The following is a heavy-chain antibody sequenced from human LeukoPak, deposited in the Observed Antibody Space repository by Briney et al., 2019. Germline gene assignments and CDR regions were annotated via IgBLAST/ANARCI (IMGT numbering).Heavy chain of an antibody. Sequence: TGGSLRPSCAASGFTFSSYAMSWVRQAPGKGLEWVSAISGSGGSTYYADSVKGRFTISRDNSKNTLYLQMNSLRTEDTAVYYCAKDFIAAAGTYWGQGTLVTVSS. CDR2: ISGSGGST. CDR1: GFTFSSYA. D-gene: IGHD6-13*01. CDR3: AKDFIAAAGTY. V-gene: IGHV3-23*01. J-gene: IGHJ4*02.